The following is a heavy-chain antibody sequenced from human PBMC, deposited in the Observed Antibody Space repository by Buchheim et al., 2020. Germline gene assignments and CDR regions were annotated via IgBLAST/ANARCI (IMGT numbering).Heavy chain of an antibody. CDR2: ISSSSSTI. V-gene: IGHV3-48*01. J-gene: IGHJ5*02. Sequence: EVQLVESGGGLVQPGGSLRLSCAASGFTFSSYSMNWVRQAPGKGLEWVSYISSSSSTIYYADSVKGRFTISRDNAKNSLYLQMNSLRAEDTAVYYCARDDFSSCGGDCSSGWFDPWGQGTL. CDR1: GFTFSSYS. D-gene: IGHD2-21*01. CDR3: ARDDFSSCGGDCSSGWFDP.